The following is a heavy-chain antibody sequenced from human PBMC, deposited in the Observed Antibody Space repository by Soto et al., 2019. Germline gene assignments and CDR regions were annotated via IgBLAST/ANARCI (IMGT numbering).Heavy chain of an antibody. Sequence: GESLKICCKGSGYSFTSYWIGWVRQMPGKGLEWMGIIYPGDSDTRYSPSFQGQVTISADKSISTAYLQWSSLKASDTAMYYCARRPGLAYSGSYPEDYFVYWGPGPLVTVSS. J-gene: IGHJ4*02. CDR2: IYPGDSDT. D-gene: IGHD1-26*01. CDR3: ARRPGLAYSGSYPEDYFVY. V-gene: IGHV5-51*01. CDR1: GYSFTSYW.